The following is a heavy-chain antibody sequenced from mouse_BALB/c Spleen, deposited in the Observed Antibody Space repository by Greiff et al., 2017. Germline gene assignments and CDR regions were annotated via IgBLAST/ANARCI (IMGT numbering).Heavy chain of an antibody. CDR2: IDPANGNT. CDR3: ARFYGYYYYAMDY. D-gene: IGHD2-3*01. V-gene: IGHV14-3*02. Sequence: VQLQQSGAELVKPGASVKLSCTASGFNIKDTYMHWVKQRPEQGLEWIGRIDPANGNTKYDPKFQGKATITADTSSNTAYLQLSSLTSEDTAVYYCARFYGYYYYAMDYWGQGTSVTVSS. J-gene: IGHJ4*01. CDR1: GFNIKDTY.